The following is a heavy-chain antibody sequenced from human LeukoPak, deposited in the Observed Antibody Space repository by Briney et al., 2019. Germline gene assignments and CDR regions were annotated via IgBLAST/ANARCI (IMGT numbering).Heavy chain of an antibody. CDR2: IKSKVDGGTI. J-gene: IGHJ4*02. V-gene: IGHV3-15*07. Sequence: GSLRLSCAASGFTFRTYAMNWVRQPPGKGLEWVGRIKSKVDGGTIDYAAPVRGRFTISRDDSKDAVYLQMNSLKTEDTGLYYCTTGGKVMTNDYWGQGTLVTVSS. D-gene: IGHD4-23*01. CDR1: GFTFRTYA. CDR3: TTGGKVMTNDY.